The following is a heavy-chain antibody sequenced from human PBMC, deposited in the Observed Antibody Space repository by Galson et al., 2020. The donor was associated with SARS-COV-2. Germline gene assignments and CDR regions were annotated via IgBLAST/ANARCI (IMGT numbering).Heavy chain of an antibody. D-gene: IGHD4-4*01. CDR3: ARDGQSGAPYAFDF. CDR2: IWFDGSNK. J-gene: IGHJ3*01. Sequence: GGSLRLSCAASGFTFSSHAIPWVRQAPGKGLEWVAQIWFDGSNKYYTDSVRGRFTISRDNSKNTVSLQMNSLRAEDTAVYYCARDGQSGAPYAFDFWGQGTTVTVSS. CDR1: GFTFSSHA. V-gene: IGHV3-33*01.